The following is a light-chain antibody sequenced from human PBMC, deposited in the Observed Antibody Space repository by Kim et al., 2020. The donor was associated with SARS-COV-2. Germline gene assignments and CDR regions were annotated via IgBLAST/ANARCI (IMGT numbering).Light chain of an antibody. CDR1: NIGSKS. CDR2: YDS. Sequence: PGKTARITCGGKNIGSKSVHWYQQKPGQAPVLVIYYDSDRPSGIPERFSGSNSGNTATLTISRVEAGDEADYYCQVWDSSSDLSYVFGTGTKVTVL. J-gene: IGLJ1*01. CDR3: QVWDSSSDLSYV. V-gene: IGLV3-21*04.